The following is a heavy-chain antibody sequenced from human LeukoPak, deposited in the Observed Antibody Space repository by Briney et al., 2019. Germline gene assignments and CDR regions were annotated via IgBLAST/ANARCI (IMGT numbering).Heavy chain of an antibody. Sequence: TGGSLRLSCAASGFTVSSNYMSWVRQAPGKGLEWVSVIYSGGSTYYADSVKGRFTISRDNAKNSLYLQMNSLRAEDTAVYYCARGAVANQDYWGQGTLVTVSS. D-gene: IGHD6-19*01. CDR2: IYSGGST. CDR3: ARGAVANQDY. CDR1: GFTVSSNY. J-gene: IGHJ4*02. V-gene: IGHV3-53*01.